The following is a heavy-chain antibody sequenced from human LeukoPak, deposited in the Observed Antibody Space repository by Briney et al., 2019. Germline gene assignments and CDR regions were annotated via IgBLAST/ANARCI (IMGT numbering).Heavy chain of an antibody. D-gene: IGHD6-13*01. V-gene: IGHV4-34*01. CDR2: INHSGST. Sequence: PSETLSLTCAVYGGSFSGYYWSWIRQPPGKGLEWIGEINHSGSTNYNPSLKSRVTISVDTSKNQFSLKLSSVTAADTAVYYCASRYSSSWYVDYWGQGTLVTVSS. CDR3: ASRYSSSWYVDY. CDR1: GGSFSGYY. J-gene: IGHJ4*02.